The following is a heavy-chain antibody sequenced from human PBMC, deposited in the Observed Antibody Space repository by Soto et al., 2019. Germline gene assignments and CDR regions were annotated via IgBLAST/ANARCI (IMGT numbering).Heavy chain of an antibody. J-gene: IGHJ5*02. CDR2: MKPNGDT. CDR3: ARMTRECTSTSCSTYNWFDP. Sequence: QVQLVQSGAEVKKPGASVKVSCKASGYAFSNYDINWVRQATGQGLEWMGWMKPNGDTGYGRKFQGRVTMTRNTSISTAYMELSSLRSEDTAVYYCARMTRECTSTSCSTYNWFDPWGQGTLVTVSS. D-gene: IGHD2-2*01. V-gene: IGHV1-8*01. CDR1: GYAFSNYD.